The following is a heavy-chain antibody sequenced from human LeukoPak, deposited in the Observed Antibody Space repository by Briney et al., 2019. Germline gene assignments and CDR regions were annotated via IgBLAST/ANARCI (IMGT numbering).Heavy chain of an antibody. V-gene: IGHV4-34*01. CDR3: ARWPYDFWSGYYYYYYGMDV. CDR1: GGSFSGYY. J-gene: IGHJ6*02. D-gene: IGHD3-3*01. Sequence: SETLSLTCAVYGGSFSGYYWSWIRQPPGKGLEWIGEINHSGSTNYNPSLKSRVTISVDTSKNQFSLKLSSVTAADTAVYYCARWPYDFWSGYYYYYYGMDVWGQGTTVTVSS. CDR2: INHSGST.